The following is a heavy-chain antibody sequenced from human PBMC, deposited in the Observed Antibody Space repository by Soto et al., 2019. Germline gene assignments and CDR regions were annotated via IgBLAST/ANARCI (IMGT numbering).Heavy chain of an antibody. Sequence: SETLSLTCAVYGGSFSGYYWRWIRQPPGKGLEWIGEINHSGSTNYNPSLKSRVTISVDTSKNQFSLKLSSVTAADTAVYYCAREGYDSSGYGDAFDIWGQGTMVTVSS. CDR1: GGSFSGYY. D-gene: IGHD3-22*01. CDR2: INHSGST. V-gene: IGHV4-34*09. CDR3: AREGYDSSGYGDAFDI. J-gene: IGHJ3*02.